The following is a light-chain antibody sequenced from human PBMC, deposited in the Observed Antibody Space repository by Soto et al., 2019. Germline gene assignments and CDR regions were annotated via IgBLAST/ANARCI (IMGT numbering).Light chain of an antibody. CDR3: QTWGSGPVV. Sequence: QLVLTQSPSASASLEASVKLTCTLSSGHSSYAIAWHQQQPEKGPRYLMKLNSDGSHSKGDGIPDRFSGSSSGAERYLTISSPQSEDEADYYCQTWGSGPVVFGGGTKLTVL. J-gene: IGLJ2*01. V-gene: IGLV4-69*01. CDR2: LNSDGSH. CDR1: SGHSSYA.